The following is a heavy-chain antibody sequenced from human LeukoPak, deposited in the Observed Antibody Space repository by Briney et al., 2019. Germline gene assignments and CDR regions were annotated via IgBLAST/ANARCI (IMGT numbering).Heavy chain of an antibody. V-gene: IGHV1-69*05. CDR2: IIPIFGTA. J-gene: IGHJ3*02. Sequence: SVKVSCKASGGTFSSYAISWVRQAPGQGLDWMGRIIPIFGTANYAQKFQSRVTITTYESTSTAYMQLSSLRSEDTAVYYCARGLRHYYDRSGYYYDGSRDAFDIWGQGTMVTVSS. CDR1: GGTFSSYA. CDR3: ARGLRHYYDRSGYYYDGSRDAFDI. D-gene: IGHD3-22*01.